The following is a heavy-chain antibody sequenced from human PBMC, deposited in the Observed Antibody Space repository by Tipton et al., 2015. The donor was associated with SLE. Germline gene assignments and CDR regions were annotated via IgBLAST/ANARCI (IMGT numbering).Heavy chain of an antibody. CDR2: IYYSGTAH. CDR3: ARVGDYYNSGSRVFDH. D-gene: IGHD3-10*01. V-gene: IGHV4-39*07. J-gene: IGHJ4*02. Sequence: TLSLTCVVSDVPISSGGYSWNWIRQPPGKGLEWIGSIYYSGTAHYENPSLKSRVTISIDTSNNQFSLRLTSVTAADTAVYFCARVGDYYNSGSRVFDHWGQGILVTVSS. CDR1: DVPISSGGYS.